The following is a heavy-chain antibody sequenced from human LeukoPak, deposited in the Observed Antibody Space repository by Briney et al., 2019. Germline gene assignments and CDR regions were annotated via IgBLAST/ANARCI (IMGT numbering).Heavy chain of an antibody. D-gene: IGHD3-10*01. J-gene: IGHJ4*02. CDR1: GFAFSSSD. CDR3: ATQSQKYSGSGPFDY. Sequence: GGSLRLSCAPSGFAFSSSDMNWVRQAPGKGGEWVSYISRTGTTVYYADSVKGRFTISRDKAKNSLYLQVNSLRDEDTAVYYCATQSQKYSGSGPFDYWGQGTPVTVSS. CDR2: ISRTGTTV. V-gene: IGHV3-48*02.